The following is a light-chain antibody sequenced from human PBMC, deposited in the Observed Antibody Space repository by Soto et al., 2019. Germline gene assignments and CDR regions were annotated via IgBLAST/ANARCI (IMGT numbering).Light chain of an antibody. Sequence: QSALTQPASVSGSPGQSITISCTGTSSDVGSYNYVSWYQQYPGKAPKLMIYDVSNRPSGVSYRFSGSKSGNTASLTISGLQAADEEDYYCSSYTASSNHVVFGGGTKLTVL. CDR1: SSDVGSYNY. J-gene: IGLJ2*01. V-gene: IGLV2-14*01. CDR2: DVS. CDR3: SSYTASSNHVV.